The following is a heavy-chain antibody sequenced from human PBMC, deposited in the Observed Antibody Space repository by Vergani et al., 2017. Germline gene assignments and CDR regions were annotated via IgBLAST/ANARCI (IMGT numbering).Heavy chain of an antibody. CDR3: ARGGERYGDYSCGY. V-gene: IGHV3-33*01. Sequence: QVQLVESGGGVVQPGRSLRLSCAASGFTFSSYGMHWVRQAPGKGLEWLAVIWYDGSNKYYADSVKGRFTISRDNSKNTLYLQMNSLRAEDTAVYYCARGGERYGDYSCGYWGQGTLVTVSS. D-gene: IGHD4-17*01. J-gene: IGHJ4*02. CDR2: IWYDGSNK. CDR1: GFTFSSYG.